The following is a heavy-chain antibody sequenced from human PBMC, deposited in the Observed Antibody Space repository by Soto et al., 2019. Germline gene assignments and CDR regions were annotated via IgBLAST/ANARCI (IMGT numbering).Heavy chain of an antibody. Sequence: SETLSLTCTVSGGSISSGGYYLSWIRQHPGKGLEWIGYIYYSGSTYYNPSLKSRVTISVDTSKNQFSLKLSSVTAADTAVYYCARLHYDILTGYQYYFDYWGQGTLVTVSS. J-gene: IGHJ4*02. CDR2: IYYSGST. CDR3: ARLHYDILTGYQYYFDY. CDR1: GGSISSGGYY. V-gene: IGHV4-31*03. D-gene: IGHD3-9*01.